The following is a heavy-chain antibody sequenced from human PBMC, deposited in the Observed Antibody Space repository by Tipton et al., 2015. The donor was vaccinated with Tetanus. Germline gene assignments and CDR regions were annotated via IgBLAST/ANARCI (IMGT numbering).Heavy chain of an antibody. D-gene: IGHD6-6*01. J-gene: IGHJ5*02. CDR3: AKDQGGGRVVRLNWFDP. CDR2: IYYSGSA. Sequence: LRLSCTVSGGSVNDGRFYWTWIRQPPGKALEWVAHIYYSGSATYNPSVASRATVSIDMSKNQFSLRLTSVTAADTAVYYCAKDQGGGRVVRLNWFDPWGPGTLVTVSS. CDR1: GGSVNDGRFY. V-gene: IGHV4-61*01.